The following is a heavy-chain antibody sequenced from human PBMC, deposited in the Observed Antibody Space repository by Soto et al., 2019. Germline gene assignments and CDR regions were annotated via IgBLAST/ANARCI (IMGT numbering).Heavy chain of an antibody. J-gene: IGHJ4*02. CDR1: GYGFTTYG. D-gene: IGHD1-1*01. CDR3: ARGRYGDY. CDR2: ISAHNGNT. V-gene: IGHV1-18*01. Sequence: QVHLVQSGAEVKKPGASAKVSCKGSGYGFTTYGITWVRQAPGQGLEWMAWISAHNGNTNYAKKLQGRVTVTRDTSPSSAYMELRSLRCDDTAVYYCARGRYGDYWGQGDLVTVSS.